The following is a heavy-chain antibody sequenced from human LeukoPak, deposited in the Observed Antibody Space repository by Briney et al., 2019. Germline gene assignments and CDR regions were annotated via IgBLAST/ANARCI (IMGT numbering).Heavy chain of an antibody. CDR2: IYYSGST. Sequence: SETLSLTCTVSGGSISSSSYYWGWIRQPPGKGLEWIGSIYYSGSTYDNPSLKSRVTMSIGTSKNQFSLKLSSVTAADTAVYYCARDKDSSSPIGYYFDYWGQGTLVTVSS. CDR3: ARDKDSSSPIGYYFDY. D-gene: IGHD6-13*01. J-gene: IGHJ4*02. CDR1: GGSISSSSYY. V-gene: IGHV4-39*07.